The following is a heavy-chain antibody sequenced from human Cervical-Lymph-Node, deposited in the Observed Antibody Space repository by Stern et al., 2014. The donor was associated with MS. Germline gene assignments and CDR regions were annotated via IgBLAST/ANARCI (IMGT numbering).Heavy chain of an antibody. CDR1: GGSISSSNW. Sequence: QVQLGQSGPGLVKPSGTLSLTCAVSGGSISSSNWWSWVRQSPGKGLEWIGEIYHSGGTKYSPSFESRVIISVDKSKNQFSLKLSYVTAADTAVYYCARELPDLNAFDIWGQGTMVTVSS. J-gene: IGHJ3*02. V-gene: IGHV4-4*02. CDR3: ARELPDLNAFDI. D-gene: IGHD1-14*01. CDR2: IYHSGGT.